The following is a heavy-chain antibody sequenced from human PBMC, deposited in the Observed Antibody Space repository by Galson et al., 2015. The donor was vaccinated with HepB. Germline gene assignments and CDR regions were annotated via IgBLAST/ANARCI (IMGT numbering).Heavy chain of an antibody. V-gene: IGHV1-69*10. CDR2: IIPILGIA. D-gene: IGHD6-13*01. CDR3: ARDLLENSSSWYDAGDY. Sequence: VKVSCKASGYTFTSYDINWVRQATGQGLEWMGGIIPILGIANYAQKFQGRVTITADKSTSTAYMELSSLRSEDTAVYYCARDLLENSSSWYDAGDYWGQGTLVTVSS. CDR1: GYTFTSYD. J-gene: IGHJ4*02.